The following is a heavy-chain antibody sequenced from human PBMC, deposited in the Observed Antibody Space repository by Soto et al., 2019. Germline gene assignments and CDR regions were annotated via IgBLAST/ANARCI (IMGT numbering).Heavy chain of an antibody. CDR2: MGNDGITT. CDR3: AKEFQWELHAFDI. CDR1: GFTFSSYG. Sequence: LRLSCAASGFTFSSYGMHWVRQAPGKGLERVAVMGNDGITTFYADSVKGRFTISRDNSKNTLFLQMNSLRADDTAVYYCAKEFQWELHAFDIWGQGAMVTVSS. V-gene: IGHV3-30*02. D-gene: IGHD1-26*01. J-gene: IGHJ3*02.